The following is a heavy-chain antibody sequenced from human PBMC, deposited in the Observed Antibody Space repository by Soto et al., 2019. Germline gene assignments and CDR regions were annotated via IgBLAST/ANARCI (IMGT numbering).Heavy chain of an antibody. CDR1: GGTFSSYA. J-gene: IGHJ6*02. Sequence: ASVKVSCKASGGTFSSYAISWVRQAPGQGLEWMGGIIPIFGTANYAQKFQGRVTITADESTSTAYMELSSLRSEDTAVYYCARGTGYISGWYDWEVYYGMDVWGQGTTVTVSS. CDR2: IIPIFGTA. D-gene: IGHD6-19*01. V-gene: IGHV1-69*13. CDR3: ARGTGYISGWYDWEVYYGMDV.